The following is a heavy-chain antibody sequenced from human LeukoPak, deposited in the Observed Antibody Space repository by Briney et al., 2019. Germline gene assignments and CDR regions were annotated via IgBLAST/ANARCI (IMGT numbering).Heavy chain of an antibody. D-gene: IGHD3-9*01. Sequence: GGSPKLSCAASGFTFSGSAMHWVRQASGKGLEWVGRIRSKANRYATAYAASVKGRFTISRDDSKNTAYLQMNSLKTEDTAVYYCTRHGGILTGFENTDYWGQGTLVTVSS. J-gene: IGHJ4*02. CDR3: TRHGGILTGFENTDY. CDR1: GFTFSGSA. CDR2: IRSKANRYAT. V-gene: IGHV3-73*01.